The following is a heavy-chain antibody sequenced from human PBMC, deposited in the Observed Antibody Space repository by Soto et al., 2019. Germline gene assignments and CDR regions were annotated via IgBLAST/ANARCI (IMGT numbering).Heavy chain of an antibody. Sequence: QVQLQESGPGLVKPSQTLSLTCTVSGGSISSGGYYWSWIRQHPGKGLEWSGYIYYSGSTYYNPYRKITVTISVATTKTHFSLKLSSVTAADTAVYYCAGSSQSTVTTVDYWGQGTLVPVSP. D-gene: IGHD4-17*01. CDR3: AGSSQSTVTTVDY. V-gene: IGHV4-31*01. CDR2: IYYSGST. J-gene: IGHJ4*02. CDR1: GGSISSGGYY.